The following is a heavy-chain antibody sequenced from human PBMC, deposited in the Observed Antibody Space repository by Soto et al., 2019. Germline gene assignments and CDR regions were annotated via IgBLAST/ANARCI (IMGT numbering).Heavy chain of an antibody. Sequence: GGSLRLSCAASGFTFSSYWMSWVRQAPGKGLEWVANIKQDGSEKYYVDSVKGRFTISRDKAKNSLYLQMNSLRAEDTAVYYCARESYSSSSLPISLQGGLFPTFDYWGQGTLVTVSS. D-gene: IGHD6-6*01. J-gene: IGHJ4*02. V-gene: IGHV3-7*01. CDR3: ARESYSSSSLPISLQGGLFPTFDY. CDR1: GFTFSSYW. CDR2: IKQDGSEK.